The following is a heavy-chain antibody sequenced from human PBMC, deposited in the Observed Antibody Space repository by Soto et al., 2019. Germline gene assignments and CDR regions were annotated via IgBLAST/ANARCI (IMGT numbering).Heavy chain of an antibody. Sequence: PSETLSLTCTVSGGSISSSGYYWGWIRQPPGKGLEWIGSIYYSGSTYYNPSLKSRVTISVDTSKNQFSLKLSSVTAADTAVYYCARHLVVANWFDPWGQGTLVTVSS. V-gene: IGHV4-39*01. J-gene: IGHJ5*02. D-gene: IGHD3-22*01. CDR3: ARHLVVANWFDP. CDR2: IYYSGST. CDR1: GGSISSSGYY.